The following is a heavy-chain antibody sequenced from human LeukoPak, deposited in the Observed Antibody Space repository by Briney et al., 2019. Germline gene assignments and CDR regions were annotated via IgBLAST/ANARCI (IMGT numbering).Heavy chain of an antibody. J-gene: IGHJ4*02. CDR2: IADDGKDK. V-gene: IGHV3-30*04. CDR3: ARDRHIAAAGYYFDY. D-gene: IGHD6-25*01. Sequence: GGSLRLSCAASGFTFSTYPMHWVRQAPGRGLEWVAVIADDGKDKHYLESVKGRFTISRDNSKNTLYLQMNSLRVEDTAVYYCARDRHIAAAGYYFDYWGQGTLVTVSS. CDR1: GFTFSTYP.